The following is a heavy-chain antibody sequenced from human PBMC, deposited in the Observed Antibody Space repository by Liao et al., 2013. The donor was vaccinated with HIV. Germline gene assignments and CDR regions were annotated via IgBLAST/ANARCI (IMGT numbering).Heavy chain of an antibody. CDR3: ARESGTTHAFDL. V-gene: IGHV4-30-2*01. J-gene: IGHJ3*01. CDR2: IYHSGRS. CDR1: GGAISSGGYS. Sequence: QLQLQESGAGLVKPSQTLSLTCAVSGGAISSGGYSWNWIRQPPGKGLEWIGYIYHSGRSSYNPSLKSRVTISVDRSKNQFSLRLRSVTAADTAVYYCARESGTTHAFDLWGQGTAVTVSS. D-gene: IGHD1-26*01.